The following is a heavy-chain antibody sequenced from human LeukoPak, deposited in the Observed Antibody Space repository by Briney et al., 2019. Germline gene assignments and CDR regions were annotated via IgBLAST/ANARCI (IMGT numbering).Heavy chain of an antibody. CDR3: ARAAPLNTARLLPYYYYGMDV. Sequence: GGSLRLSCAASGFTFSSYAMSWVRQAPGKGLEWVSAISGSGGSTYYADSVKGRFTISRDKSKNTLYLQMNSLRAEDTAVYYCARAAPLNTARLLPYYYYGMDVWGQGTTVTVSS. CDR1: GFTFSSYA. D-gene: IGHD5-18*01. CDR2: ISGSGGST. V-gene: IGHV3-23*01. J-gene: IGHJ6*02.